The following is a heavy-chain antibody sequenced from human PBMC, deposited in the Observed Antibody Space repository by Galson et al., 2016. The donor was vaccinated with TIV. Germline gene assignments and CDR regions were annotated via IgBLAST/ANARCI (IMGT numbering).Heavy chain of an antibody. V-gene: IGHV4-31*03. J-gene: IGHJ1*01. Sequence: TLSLTCTVSGGSISSGGFYWTWIRQHPGKGLEWIGYIYNSGSTSYKPSLKSRVTISVDTSTNQFSLILSSVTDADTAVYHCARWADSGSYYQYFHHWGQGTLVTVSS. D-gene: IGHD1-26*01. CDR1: GGSISSGGFY. CDR2: IYNSGST. CDR3: ARWADSGSYYQYFHH.